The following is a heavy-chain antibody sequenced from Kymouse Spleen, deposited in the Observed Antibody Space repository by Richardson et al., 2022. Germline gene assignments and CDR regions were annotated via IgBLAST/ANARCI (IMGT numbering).Heavy chain of an antibody. Sequence: EVQLVESGGGLVQPGGSLRLSCAASGFTFSSYWMHWVRQAPGKGLVWVSRINSDGSSTSYADSVKGRFTISRDNAKNTLYLQMNSLRAEDTAVYYCAREGLIVVVPAAPYNWFDPWGQGTLVTVSS. CDR2: INSDGSST. D-gene: IGHD2-2*02. V-gene: IGHV3-74*01. J-gene: IGHJ5*02. CDR1: GFTFSSYW. CDR3: AREGLIVVVPAAPYNWFDP.